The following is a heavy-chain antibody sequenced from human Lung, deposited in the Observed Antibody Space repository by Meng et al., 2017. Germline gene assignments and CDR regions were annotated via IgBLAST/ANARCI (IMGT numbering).Heavy chain of an antibody. CDR1: GFSITDAW. CDR2: IKSNSDGGTT. CDR3: ATGAAAADH. V-gene: IGHV3-15*01. Sequence: QRGGCGVGIVKPGGLICLACVASGFSITDAWMSWVRQAPGKGLEWVGRIKSNSDGGTTDYAAPVKGRFTISRDDSKNTLYLQMNSLITEDTAVYFCATGAAAADHWGQGTLVTVSS. D-gene: IGHD6-13*01. J-gene: IGHJ4*02.